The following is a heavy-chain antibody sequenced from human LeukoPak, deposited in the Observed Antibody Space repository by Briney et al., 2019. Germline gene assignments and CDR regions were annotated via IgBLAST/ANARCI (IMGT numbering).Heavy chain of an antibody. J-gene: IGHJ4*02. CDR3: ARGDDIVPDH. Sequence: GASVKVSCKASGYNFAGYYMHWVRQAPGQGLEWMGWIKPNSGDTNYAQKFQGRVTMTRDTSINTAYIELRRLRSDDTAVYHCARGDDIVPDHWGQGTLVTVSS. CDR2: IKPNSGDT. V-gene: IGHV1-2*02. D-gene: IGHD2-15*01. CDR1: GYNFAGYY.